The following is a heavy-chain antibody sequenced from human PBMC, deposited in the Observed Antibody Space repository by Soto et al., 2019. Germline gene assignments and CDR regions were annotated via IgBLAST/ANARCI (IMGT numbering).Heavy chain of an antibody. CDR2: ISYDGSNK. Sequence: QVQLVESGGGVVQPGRSLRLSCAASGFTFSSYAMHWVRQAPGKGLEWVAVISYDGSNKYYADSVKGRFTISRDNSKNTLYLQMNSLRAEDTAVYYCARYHRAAHRGFWYYYYYYGMDVWGQGTTVTVSS. CDR3: ARYHRAAHRGFWYYYYYYGMDV. D-gene: IGHD6-6*01. J-gene: IGHJ6*02. CDR1: GFTFSSYA. V-gene: IGHV3-30-3*01.